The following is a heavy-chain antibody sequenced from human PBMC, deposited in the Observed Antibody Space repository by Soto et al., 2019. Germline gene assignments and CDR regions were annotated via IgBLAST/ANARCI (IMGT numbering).Heavy chain of an antibody. CDR3: LKGYWSTTTCPRNIWFDP. J-gene: IGHJ5*02. CDR2: ISGSGGTT. V-gene: IGHV3-23*01. CDR1: GFIFSGYA. Sequence: GGSLRLSCAAAGFIFSGYAMGWGRQARGKGLEWVSGISGSGGTTKDADCVQGRFSLSRDNSKNTLYLQMSSLRAEDTAVYYCLKGYWSTTTCPRNIWFDPWGQGTLVTV. D-gene: IGHD2-2*01.